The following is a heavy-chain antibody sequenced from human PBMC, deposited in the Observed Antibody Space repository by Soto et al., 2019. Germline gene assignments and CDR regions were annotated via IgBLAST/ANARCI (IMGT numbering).Heavy chain of an antibody. V-gene: IGHV1-69*13. CDR2: IIPIFGTA. CDR3: ARDRRLASGSYFTNDAFDV. D-gene: IGHD3-10*01. Sequence: SGKVSCKASGGPFSSYAISWVRQAPGQGLEWMGGIIPIFGTANYAQKFQGRGTITADESTSTAYMELSSLRSEDTSVYYCARDRRLASGSYFTNDAFDVWGQGTMGTV. CDR1: GGPFSSYA. J-gene: IGHJ3*01.